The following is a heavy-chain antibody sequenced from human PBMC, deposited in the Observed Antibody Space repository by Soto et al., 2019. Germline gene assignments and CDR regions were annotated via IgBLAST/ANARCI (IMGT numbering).Heavy chain of an antibody. CDR1: GGTFSSYA. J-gene: IGHJ6*02. CDR2: IIPIFGTA. V-gene: IGHV1-69*13. Sequence: SVKVSCKASGGTFSSYAISWVRQAPGQGLEWMGGIIPIFGTANYAQKFQGRVTITADESTSTAYMELSSLRSEDTAVYYCASSLFSGVGHYGMDVWGQGTTVTAP. CDR3: ASSLFSGVGHYGMDV. D-gene: IGHD3-3*01.